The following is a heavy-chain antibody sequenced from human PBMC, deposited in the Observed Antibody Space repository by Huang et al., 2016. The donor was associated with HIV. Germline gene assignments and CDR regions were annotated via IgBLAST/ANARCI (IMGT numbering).Heavy chain of an antibody. CDR3: ARPRMTEGNSDSTWSYFDS. CDR1: GGSFSGHY. Sequence: QVRLHQWGSGVLKPSETLSLKCAVYGGSFSGHYWTWLRQSPGKGLELLGEIVHSGTTSSNPSLKRRVTMSIDTSKSQFYLNLTSVTATDTAVYYCARPRMTEGNSDSTWSYFDSWGQGTLVVVSS. J-gene: IGHJ4*02. D-gene: IGHD3-9*01. CDR2: IVHSGTT. V-gene: IGHV4-34*12.